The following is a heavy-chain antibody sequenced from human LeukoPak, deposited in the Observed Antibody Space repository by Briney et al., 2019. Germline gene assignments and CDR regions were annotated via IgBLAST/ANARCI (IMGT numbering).Heavy chain of an antibody. Sequence: SETLSLTCTVSGGSISSYYWSWIRQPPGKGLEWIGYIYYSGSTNYNPSLKSRVTISVDTSKNQFSLKLSSVTAADTAVYYCASHIIQLWHRLDVWGKGTTVTISS. CDR1: GGSISSYY. CDR2: IYYSGST. D-gene: IGHD5-18*01. J-gene: IGHJ6*04. CDR3: ASHIIQLWHRLDV. V-gene: IGHV4-59*08.